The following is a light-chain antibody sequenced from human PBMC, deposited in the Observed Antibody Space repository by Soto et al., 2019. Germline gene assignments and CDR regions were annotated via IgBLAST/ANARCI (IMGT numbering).Light chain of an antibody. Sequence: QSVLTQPPSVSAAPGQRVTISCSGGSSKIGDNYVSWYQQVPGTAPKLVIYENDRRPSGIPDRFSGSKSGTSATLGITGLQAGDEADYYCGTWDSSLSVVFGGGTTLTVL. CDR1: SSKIGDNY. J-gene: IGLJ2*01. CDR2: END. CDR3: GTWDSSLSVV. V-gene: IGLV1-51*02.